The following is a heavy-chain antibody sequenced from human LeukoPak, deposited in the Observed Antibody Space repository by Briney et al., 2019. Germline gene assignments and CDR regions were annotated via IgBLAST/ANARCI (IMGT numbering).Heavy chain of an antibody. D-gene: IGHD1-1*01. Sequence: PPETLSLTCTVSGGSISSYYWSWIRQPPGKGLERIGYISYSGSTNFNPSLKSRVTISVDTSKNQFSLKLSSVTAADTAVYYCAREGTAGTNLNWFDPWGQGTLVTVSS. CDR2: ISYSGST. CDR3: AREGTAGTNLNWFDP. V-gene: IGHV4-59*01. J-gene: IGHJ5*02. CDR1: GGSISSYY.